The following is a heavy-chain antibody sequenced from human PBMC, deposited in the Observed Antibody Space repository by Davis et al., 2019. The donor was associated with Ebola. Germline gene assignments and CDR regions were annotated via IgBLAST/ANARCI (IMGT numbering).Heavy chain of an antibody. CDR1: GGTFSSYA. CDR2: IIPIFGTA. D-gene: IGHD5-12*01. Sequence: AASVKVSCKASGGTFSSYAISWVRQAPGQGLEWMGGIIPIFGTANYAQKFQGRVTITADESTSTAYMELSSLRSEDTAVYYCAKELYSGYGSDLYYYYYGMDVWGQGTTVTVSS. J-gene: IGHJ6*02. CDR3: AKELYSGYGSDLYYYYYGMDV. V-gene: IGHV1-69*13.